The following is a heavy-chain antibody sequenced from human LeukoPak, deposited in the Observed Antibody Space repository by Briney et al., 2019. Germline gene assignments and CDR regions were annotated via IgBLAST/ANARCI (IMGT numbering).Heavy chain of an antibody. CDR2: IYTSGST. J-gene: IGHJ4*02. CDR1: GGSISSYY. D-gene: IGHD7-27*01. CDR3: ATLLTGGARYYFDY. V-gene: IGHV4-4*07. Sequence: SETLSLTCTASGGSISSYYWSWIRQPAGKGLEWIGRIYTSGSTNYNPSLKSRLTMSVDTSKNQFSLKLSSVTAADTAVYYCATLLTGGARYYFDYWGQGTLVTVSS.